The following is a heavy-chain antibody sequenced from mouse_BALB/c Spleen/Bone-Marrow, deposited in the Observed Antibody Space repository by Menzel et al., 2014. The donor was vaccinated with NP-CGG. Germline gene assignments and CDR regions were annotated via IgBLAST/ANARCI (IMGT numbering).Heavy chain of an antibody. Sequence: EVMLVESGGGLVQPGGSLRLSCATSGFTFIAYYMNWVRQSPGNALEWLGFIRNKVNGYTTEYSASVKGRFPISRDNTQNILFLQMNSLRADNSATHYCARDKGRVFFYSWIQGPAISVSS. CDR1: GFTFIAYY. V-gene: IGHV7-3*02. CDR3: ARDKGRVFFYS. CDR2: IRNKVNGYTT. J-gene: IGHJ2*01.